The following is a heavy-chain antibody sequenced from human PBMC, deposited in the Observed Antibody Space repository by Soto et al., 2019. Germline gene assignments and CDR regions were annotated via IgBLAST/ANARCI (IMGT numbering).Heavy chain of an antibody. V-gene: IGHV3-73*02. CDR3: TSHSPEDMIRK. Sequence: EVQLVESGGGLVQPGGSLKLSCVASGYTSSGSSMHWVRQASGKGLEWVGRIRNKANGYATAYGASVNGRFTISRDDSNNTAYLQMNSLKTEDTAVYYCTSHSPEDMIRKWGQGTLVTVSS. J-gene: IGHJ4*02. D-gene: IGHD2-15*01. CDR2: IRNKANGYAT. CDR1: GYTSSGSS.